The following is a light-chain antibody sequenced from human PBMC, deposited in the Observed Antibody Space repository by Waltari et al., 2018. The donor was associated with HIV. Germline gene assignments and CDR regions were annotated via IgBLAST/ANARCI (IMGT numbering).Light chain of an antibody. Sequence: QSVLTQPPSASGTPGQRVTIACSGNSYNIGNNFVSWYQQVPGMAPKLLIYQNDQRPAGAPDRFSGSKSGTSASLAISGLRSEDDADYYCSAWDDKLTALVFGEGTKLTDL. J-gene: IGLJ2*01. CDR3: SAWDDKLTALV. CDR1: SYNIGNNF. CDR2: QND. V-gene: IGLV1-47*01.